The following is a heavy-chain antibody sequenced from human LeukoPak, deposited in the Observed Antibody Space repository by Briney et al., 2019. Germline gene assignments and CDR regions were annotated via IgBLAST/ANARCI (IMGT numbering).Heavy chain of an antibody. Sequence: GGSLRLSCAASGFTFSSYAMHWVRQAPGKGLEYVSAISSNGGSTYYANSVKGRFTISRDNAKNSLYLQMNSLRAEDTAVYYCAELGITMIGGVWGKGTTVTISS. D-gene: IGHD3-10*02. CDR1: GFTFSSYA. CDR2: ISSNGGST. J-gene: IGHJ6*04. CDR3: AELGITMIGGV. V-gene: IGHV3-64*01.